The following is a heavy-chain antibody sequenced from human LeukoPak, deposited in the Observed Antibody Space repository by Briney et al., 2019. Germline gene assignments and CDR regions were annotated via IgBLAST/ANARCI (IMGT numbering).Heavy chain of an antibody. CDR2: IYSSGTT. CDR1: GGSAINYF. V-gene: IGHV4-4*07. CDR3: ARGGGLVWGVYTFNF. J-gene: IGHJ4*02. D-gene: IGHD3-16*01. Sequence: SETLSLTCTVSGGSAINYFRSWIRQPAGKGLEWIGHIYSSGTTHYNPSLNNRVTISLDASKSQFSLHLNSVTAADTAVYFCARGGGLVWGVYTFNFGGQEILVPVPS.